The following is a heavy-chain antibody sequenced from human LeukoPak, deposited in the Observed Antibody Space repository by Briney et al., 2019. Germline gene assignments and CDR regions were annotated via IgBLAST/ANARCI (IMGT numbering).Heavy chain of an antibody. Sequence: ASVKVSCKVSGYTLTELSMHWVRQAPGKGLEWMGGFDPEDGETIYAQKFQGRVTMTRDTSTSTIYMELSSLRSEDTAMYYCARGFRGGEYSGYDFLDYWGQGTLVTVSS. CDR1: GYTLTELS. D-gene: IGHD5-12*01. J-gene: IGHJ4*02. CDR3: ARGFRGGEYSGYDFLDY. V-gene: IGHV1-24*01. CDR2: FDPEDGET.